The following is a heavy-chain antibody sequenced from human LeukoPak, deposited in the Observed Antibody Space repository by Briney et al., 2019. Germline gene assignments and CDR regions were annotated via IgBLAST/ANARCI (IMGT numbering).Heavy chain of an antibody. D-gene: IGHD3-9*01. CDR1: GFTFSSHS. Sequence: PGRSLRLSCAASGFTFSSHSMNWVRQAPGKWLECVSSSSSSSSYIYYADSVKGRFTISRDNAKNSLYLQMNSLRAEDTAVYFFSKQKTAYDILTGYTKGFDYWGQGTLVTVSS. CDR2: SSSSSSYI. CDR3: SKQKTAYDILTGYTKGFDY. J-gene: IGHJ4*02. V-gene: IGHV3-21*01.